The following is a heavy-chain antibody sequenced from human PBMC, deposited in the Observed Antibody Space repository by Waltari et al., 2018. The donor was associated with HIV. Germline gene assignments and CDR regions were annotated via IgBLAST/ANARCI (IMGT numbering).Heavy chain of an antibody. J-gene: IGHJ6*02. D-gene: IGHD7-27*01. CDR1: GFTFSSYW. CDR2: INSDGRST. CDR3: ALLGSYYYYGMDV. Sequence: EVQLVESGGGLVQPGGSLRLSCAASGFTFSSYWMHWVRQAPGKGLVWVARINSDGRSTSYADSVKGRFTISRDNAKNTLYLQMNSLRAEDTAVYYCALLGSYYYYGMDVWGQGTTVTVSS. V-gene: IGHV3-74*01.